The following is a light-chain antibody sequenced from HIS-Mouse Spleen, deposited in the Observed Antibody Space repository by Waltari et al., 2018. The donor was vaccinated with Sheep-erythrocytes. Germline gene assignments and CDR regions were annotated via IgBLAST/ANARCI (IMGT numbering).Light chain of an antibody. Sequence: EIVLTQSPATWSFSPGERATLSCRASQSVSSYLAWYQQKPGQATRLLIYDSSNRATGIPARFSGSGSGTDFTLTISSLEPEDFAVYYCQQRSNWYTFGQGTKLEIK. V-gene: IGKV3-11*01. CDR3: QQRSNWYT. CDR1: QSVSSY. J-gene: IGKJ2*01. CDR2: DSS.